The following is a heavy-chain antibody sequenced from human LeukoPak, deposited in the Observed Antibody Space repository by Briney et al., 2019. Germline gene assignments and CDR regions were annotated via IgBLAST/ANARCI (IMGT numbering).Heavy chain of an antibody. CDR3: PRLTNYDFWGGPPKYYFDY. V-gene: IGHV5-51*01. D-gene: IGHD3-3*01. Sequence: GESLKISCQGSGYSFTSYWIGWVRQMPGKGLEWMGIIYPGDSDTRYSPSFQGQVTISADKSISTAYLQWSSLKASDTAMYYGPRLTNYDFWGGPPKYYFDYGAREPWSPSPQ. CDR2: IYPGDSDT. J-gene: IGHJ4*02. CDR1: GYSFTSYW.